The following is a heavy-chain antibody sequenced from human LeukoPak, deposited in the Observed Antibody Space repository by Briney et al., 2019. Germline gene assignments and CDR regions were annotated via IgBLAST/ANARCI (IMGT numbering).Heavy chain of an antibody. CDR2: TSYDGSNK. V-gene: IGHV3-30-3*01. D-gene: IGHD1-26*01. J-gene: IGHJ4*02. CDR1: GFTFSSYA. CDR3: ARAELLHYFDY. Sequence: GGSLRLSCAASGFTFSSYAMHWVRQAPGKGLEWVAVTSYDGSNKYYADSVKGRFTISRDNSKNTLYLQMNSLRAEDTAVYYCARAELLHYFDYWGQGTLVTVSS.